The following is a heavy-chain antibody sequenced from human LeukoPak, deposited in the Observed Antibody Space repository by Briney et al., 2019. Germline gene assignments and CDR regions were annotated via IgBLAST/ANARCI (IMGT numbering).Heavy chain of an antibody. V-gene: IGHV1-18*01. Sequence: ASVKVSCKASGYTFTSYGISWVRQAPGQGLEWMGRISAYNGNTNYAQKLQGRVTMTTDTSTSTAYMELRSLRSDDTAVYYCASSGYSSGWYYGMDVWGQGTTVTVSS. D-gene: IGHD6-19*01. CDR3: ASSGYSSGWYYGMDV. CDR2: ISAYNGNT. J-gene: IGHJ6*02. CDR1: GYTFTSYG.